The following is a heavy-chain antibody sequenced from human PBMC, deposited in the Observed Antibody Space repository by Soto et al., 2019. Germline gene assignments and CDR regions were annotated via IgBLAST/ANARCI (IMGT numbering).Heavy chain of an antibody. CDR1: GLTFGILA. Sequence: EVQLLESGGGLVQPGGSLSPPGPASGLTFGILAMGWVGQAPGKGREGVPVIDYTGGTTYYTDSVKGRFIISRDNSKKMLYLQMNSLRAEDTAVYYCAKDASRTSGWYYFDYWGQGALVTVSS. J-gene: IGHJ4*02. CDR2: IDYTGGTT. V-gene: IGHV3-23*01. CDR3: AKDASRTSGWYYFDY. D-gene: IGHD6-19*01.